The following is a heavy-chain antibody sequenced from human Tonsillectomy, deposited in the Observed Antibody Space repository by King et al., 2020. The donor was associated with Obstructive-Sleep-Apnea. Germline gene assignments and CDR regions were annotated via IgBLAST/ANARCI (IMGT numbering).Heavy chain of an antibody. CDR2: IFYSGST. CDR1: GGSISSSSYY. J-gene: IGHJ4*02. CDR3: ARDADFVFDY. D-gene: IGHD2-21*01. V-gene: IGHV4-39*07. Sequence: LHLQESGPGLVKPSETLSLTCTVSGGSISSSSYYWGWIRQPPGKGLVWIGSIFYSGSTYYNPSPKSRVTISVDTSKNQFSLKLSSVTAADTAVYYCARDADFVFDYWGQGTLVTVSS.